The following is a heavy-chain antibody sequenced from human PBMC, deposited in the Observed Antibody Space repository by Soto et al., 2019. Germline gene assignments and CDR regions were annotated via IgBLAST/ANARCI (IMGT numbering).Heavy chain of an antibody. D-gene: IGHD4-4*01. CDR2: ISSSSSYI. CDR1: GFTFSSYS. CDR3: ARDLNDYSNFDY. Sequence: PGGSLRLSCAASGFTFSSYSVNWVRQAPGKGLEWVSSISSSSSYIYYADSVKGRFTISRDNAKNSLYLQMNSLRAEDTAVYYCARDLNDYSNFDYWGQGTLVTVSS. V-gene: IGHV3-21*01. J-gene: IGHJ4*02.